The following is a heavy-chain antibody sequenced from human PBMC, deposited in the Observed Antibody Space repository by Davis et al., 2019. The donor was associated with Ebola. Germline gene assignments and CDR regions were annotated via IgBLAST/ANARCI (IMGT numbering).Heavy chain of an antibody. CDR1: GGSISSSSYY. CDR3: ARLGTYYDFWSGYLDY. J-gene: IGHJ4*02. Sequence: SETLSLTCTVSGGSISSSSYYWGWIRQPPGKGLEWIGSIYYSGSTYYNPSLKSRVTISVDTSKNQFSLKLSSVTAADTAVYYCARLGTYYDFWSGYLDYWGQGTLVTVPS. V-gene: IGHV4-39*01. CDR2: IYYSGST. D-gene: IGHD3-3*01.